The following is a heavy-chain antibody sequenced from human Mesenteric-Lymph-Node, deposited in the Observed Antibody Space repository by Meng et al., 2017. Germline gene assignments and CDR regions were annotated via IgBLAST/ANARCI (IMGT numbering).Heavy chain of an antibody. CDR3: TRDLGGVPGSFFDF. CDR2: ISAYNGNR. Sequence: QVQQGQTGTEVKKHGASGKGACKASGYTFTDFGISWVRQAPGQGLEWMGWISAYNGNRDYAQKFQGRVTMTTDTSTSTTYLELWNLGSDDTAVFYCTRDLGGVPGSFFDFWGQGTLVTVSS. V-gene: IGHV1-18*01. J-gene: IGHJ4*02. D-gene: IGHD6-19*01. CDR1: GYTFTDFG.